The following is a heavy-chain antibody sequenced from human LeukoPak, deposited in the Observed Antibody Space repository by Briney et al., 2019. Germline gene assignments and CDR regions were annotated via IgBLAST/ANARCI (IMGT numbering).Heavy chain of an antibody. CDR3: ARAYSSSRYPHYYYYYMDV. J-gene: IGHJ6*03. CDR2: ISAYNGNT. CDR1: GYTFTSYG. V-gene: IGHV1-18*01. D-gene: IGHD6-13*01. Sequence: GASVKVSCKASGYTFTSYGISWVRQAPGQGLEWMGWISAYNGNTNYAQKLQGRVTMTTDTSTSTAYMELRSLRSDDTAVYYCARAYSSSRYPHYYYYYMDVWGKGTTVTISS.